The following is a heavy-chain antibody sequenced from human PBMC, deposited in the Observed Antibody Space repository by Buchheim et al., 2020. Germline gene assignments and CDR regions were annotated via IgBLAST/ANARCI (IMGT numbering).Heavy chain of an antibody. CDR1: GFTFSSYA. CDR2: ISGSGGST. Sequence: EVQLLESGGGLVQPGGSLRLSCAASGFTFSSYAMSWVRQAPGKGLEWVSAISGSGGSTYYADSVKGRFTISRDNSKNTLYLQMNSLRAEDTAVYYCAKFGFVFPTYCGGDCYSGDYWGQGTL. D-gene: IGHD2-21*01. V-gene: IGHV3-23*01. J-gene: IGHJ4*02. CDR3: AKFGFVFPTYCGGDCYSGDY.